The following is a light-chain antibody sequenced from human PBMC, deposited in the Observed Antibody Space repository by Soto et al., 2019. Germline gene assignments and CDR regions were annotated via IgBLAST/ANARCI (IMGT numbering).Light chain of an antibody. CDR3: MQGTHWPIT. CDR2: KVS. V-gene: IGKV2-30*02. J-gene: IGKJ5*01. Sequence: VVMTQSPLYLPVNLGQRASISCRSNQSLVHSDGIAYFSWFKKRQGRSTRSLIYKVSNRDSGVPARFSGSLSGTDFALKISRVQAEEVGVYYCMQGTHWPITFGQGTRLEIK. CDR1: QSLVHSDGIAY.